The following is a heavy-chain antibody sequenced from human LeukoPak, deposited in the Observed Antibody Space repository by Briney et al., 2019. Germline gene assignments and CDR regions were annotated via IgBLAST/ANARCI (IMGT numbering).Heavy chain of an antibody. CDR2: IRYDGSNK. V-gene: IGHV3-30*02. CDR1: GFTFSSYG. J-gene: IGHJ4*02. CDR3: ATGHPIAVVVAARTNGDY. D-gene: IGHD2-15*01. Sequence: GGSLRLSCAASGFTFSSYGMHWVRQAPGKGLEWVAFIRYDGSNKYYADSVKGRFTISRDNSKNTLYLQMNSLRAEDTAVYYCATGHPIAVVVAARTNGDYWGQGTLVTVSS.